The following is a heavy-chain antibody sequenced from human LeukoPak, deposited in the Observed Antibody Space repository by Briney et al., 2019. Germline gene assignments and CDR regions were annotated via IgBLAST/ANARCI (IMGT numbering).Heavy chain of an antibody. CDR2: ISSSGTTI. D-gene: IGHD5-24*01. J-gene: IGHJ4*02. CDR3: VRVRRDGSNFDF. V-gene: IGHV3-48*03. Sequence: PGGSLRLSCAASGFTFSSYAMSWVRQAPGKGLEWVSYISSSGTTIYYADSVKGRFTISRDNAKNSLYLQMNSLRAEDTGVYYCVRVRRDGSNFDFWGQGTLVTVSS. CDR1: GFTFSSYA.